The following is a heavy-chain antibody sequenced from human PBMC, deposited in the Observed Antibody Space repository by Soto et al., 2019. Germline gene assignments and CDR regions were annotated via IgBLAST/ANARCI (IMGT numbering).Heavy chain of an antibody. CDR1: GGTFSSYA. CDR3: ARLAGSHYYGSDKADY. J-gene: IGHJ4*02. V-gene: IGHV1-69*06. D-gene: IGHD3-10*01. CDR2: IIPIFGTA. Sequence: QVQLVQSGAEVKKPGSSVKVSCKASGGTFSSYAISWVRQAPGQGLEWMGGIIPIFGTANYAQKFQGRVRITADKSTSTAYMELSSLRSEDTAVYYCARLAGSHYYGSDKADYWGQGTLVTVSS.